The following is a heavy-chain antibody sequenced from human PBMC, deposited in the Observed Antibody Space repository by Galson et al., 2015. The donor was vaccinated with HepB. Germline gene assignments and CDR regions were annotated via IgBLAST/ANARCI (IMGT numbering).Heavy chain of an antibody. CDR2: IMPSLDTT. D-gene: IGHD1-7*01. J-gene: IGHJ5*02. CDR1: GGTFSSYG. CDR3: ARELVGHTDKNYFDP. Sequence: SVKVSCKASGGTFSSYGITWVRQAPGQGLEWMGGIMPSLDTTMYAQKLQDRVAITADESTTTAYMELRSLRSDDTAVYYCARELVGHTDKNYFDPWGQGTLVTVSS. V-gene: IGHV1-69*13.